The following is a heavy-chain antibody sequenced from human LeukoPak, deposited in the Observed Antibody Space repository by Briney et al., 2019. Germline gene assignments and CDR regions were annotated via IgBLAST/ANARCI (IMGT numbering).Heavy chain of an antibody. CDR3: ARGEHDAFDI. CDR1: GFTFSSFS. V-gene: IGHV3-21*04. D-gene: IGHD1/OR15-1a*01. Sequence: PGGSLRLSCAASGFTFSSFSMNWVRQAPGKGLEWVSSISSSGSYIYFADSAKGRFTISRDNAKNSLYLQMNSLRAEDTALYYCARGEHDAFDIWGQGTMVTVSS. CDR2: ISSSGSYI. J-gene: IGHJ3*02.